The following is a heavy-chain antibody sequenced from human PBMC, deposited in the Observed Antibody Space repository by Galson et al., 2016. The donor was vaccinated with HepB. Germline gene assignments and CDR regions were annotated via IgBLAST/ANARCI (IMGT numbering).Heavy chain of an antibody. CDR2: INPNSGGP. CDR1: GYTFTGYY. V-gene: IGHV1-2*02. J-gene: IGHJ4*02. D-gene: IGHD3-22*01. CDR3: ARVGGYYLYHFDY. Sequence: SVKVSCKASGYTFTGYYLHWVRQAPGQGLEWMGWINPNSGGPHYAQKFQGRVIMTRDTSISTVYMELRRLRSDDTAVYFCARVGGYYLYHFDYWGQGNLVTVSS.